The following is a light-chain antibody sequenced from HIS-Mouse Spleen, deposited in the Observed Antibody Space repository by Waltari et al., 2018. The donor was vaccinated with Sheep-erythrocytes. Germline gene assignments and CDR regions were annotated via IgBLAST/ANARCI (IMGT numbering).Light chain of an antibody. V-gene: IGLV3-1*01. J-gene: IGLJ2*01. CDR3: QAWDSSTVV. CDR2: PDS. Sequence: SYELTQPPSVSVSPGQTASITCSGDNLGDKYACWYQQKPCQSPVLVIYPDSKRPSGIPERFSGSNSGNTATLTISGTQAMDEADYYCQAWDSSTVVFGGGTKLTVL. CDR1: NLGDKY.